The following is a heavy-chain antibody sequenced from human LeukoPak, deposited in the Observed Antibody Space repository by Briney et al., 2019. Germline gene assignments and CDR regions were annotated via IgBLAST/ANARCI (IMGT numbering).Heavy chain of an antibody. D-gene: IGHD2-2*01. V-gene: IGHV1-24*01. Sequence: GASVKVSCKVSGYTLTELSIHWVRQAPGKGLEWMGGFDSEDGETIYAQKFQGRVTMTEDTSTDTAYMELSSLRSEDTAVYYCATAGYCSTTSCYAIDYWGQGTLVTVSS. CDR1: GYTLTELS. CDR2: FDSEDGET. J-gene: IGHJ4*02. CDR3: ATAGYCSTTSCYAIDY.